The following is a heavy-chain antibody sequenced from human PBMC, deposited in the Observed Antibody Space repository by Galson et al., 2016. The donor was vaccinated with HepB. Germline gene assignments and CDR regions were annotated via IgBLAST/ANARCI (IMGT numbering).Heavy chain of an antibody. CDR2: IYYSGST. CDR1: GGSISTYY. J-gene: IGHJ5*02. V-gene: IGHV4-59*01. D-gene: IGHD3-9*01. Sequence: SETLSLTCTVSGGSISTYYWSWIRQPPGKGLEWIGYIYYSGSTNYNHSLKSRVTISVDTSQNQFSLKLSSVTAADTAVYYCARGFLMTGYYRTTWFDPWGQGTPVTVSS. CDR3: ARGFLMTGYYRTTWFDP.